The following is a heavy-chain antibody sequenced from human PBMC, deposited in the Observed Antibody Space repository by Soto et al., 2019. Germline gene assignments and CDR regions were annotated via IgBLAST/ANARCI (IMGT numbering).Heavy chain of an antibody. J-gene: IGHJ4*02. Sequence: SETLSITCTVSSGSISSGGYYWSWIRQHPRKGLEWIGYISXSGSLYYNPSLKSRVTRPVETSNNQFSLKLSSVTPADTAVYYCARNLTRGSFDCGGRGTLVTVSS. CDR3: ARNLTRGSFDC. V-gene: IGHV4-31*03. CDR2: ISXSGSL. CDR1: SGSISSGGYY. D-gene: IGHD3-16*01.